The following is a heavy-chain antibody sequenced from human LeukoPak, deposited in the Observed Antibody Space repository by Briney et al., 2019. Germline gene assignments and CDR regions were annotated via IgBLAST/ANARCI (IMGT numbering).Heavy chain of an antibody. J-gene: IGHJ6*02. Sequence: GESLKISCKGSGYSFSTYWIGWVRQMPGKGLEWMGIIYPGDSDTRYSPSFQGQVTISADKSISTAYLQWSSLKASDTAMYYCARREYYDSSGYRWPTGAYYYYGMDVWGQGTTVTVSS. V-gene: IGHV5-51*01. CDR1: GYSFSTYW. D-gene: IGHD3-22*01. CDR3: ARREYYDSSGYRWPTGAYYYYGMDV. CDR2: IYPGDSDT.